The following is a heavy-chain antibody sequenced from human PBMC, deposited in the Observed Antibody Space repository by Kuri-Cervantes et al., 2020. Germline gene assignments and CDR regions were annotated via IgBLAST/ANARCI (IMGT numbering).Heavy chain of an antibody. J-gene: IGHJ4*02. CDR3: ARGLAVAGTLGYFDY. D-gene: IGHD6-19*01. CDR1: GGSFSGYY. CDR2: INHRGST. Sequence: SETLSLTCAVYGGSFSGYYWSWIRQPPEKGLEWIGEINHRGSTNYNSSLKSRVTISVDTSKNQFSLKLSSVTAADTAVYYCARGLAVAGTLGYFDYWGQGTLVTVSS. V-gene: IGHV4-34*01.